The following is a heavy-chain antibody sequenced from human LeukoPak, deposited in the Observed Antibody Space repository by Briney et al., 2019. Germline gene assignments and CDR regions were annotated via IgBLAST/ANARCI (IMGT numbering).Heavy chain of an antibody. CDR3: ARAPSVLMGAAIYYYYMDV. Sequence: GASVKVSCKASGGTFSSYATSWVRQAPGQGLEWMGGIIPIFGTANYAQKFQGRVTITADESTSTAYMELSSLRSEDTAVYYCARAPSVLMGAAIYYYYMDVWGKGTTVTISS. J-gene: IGHJ6*03. CDR1: GGTFSSYA. V-gene: IGHV1-69*13. CDR2: IIPIFGTA. D-gene: IGHD2-15*01.